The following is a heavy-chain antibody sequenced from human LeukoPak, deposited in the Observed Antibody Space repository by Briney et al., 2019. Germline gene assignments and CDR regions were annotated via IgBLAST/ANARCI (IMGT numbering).Heavy chain of an antibody. Sequence: SETLSLTCTVSGASISSYYWSWIRQPPGKGLEWIGDIYYSGSIKYNPSLKSRVTMSVDTSKNQFSLKLSSVTAADTAVYYCARGYPAAGKDYWGQGTLVTVSS. J-gene: IGHJ4*02. CDR2: IYYSGSI. CDR3: ARGYPAAGKDY. V-gene: IGHV4-59*12. D-gene: IGHD6-19*01. CDR1: GASISSYY.